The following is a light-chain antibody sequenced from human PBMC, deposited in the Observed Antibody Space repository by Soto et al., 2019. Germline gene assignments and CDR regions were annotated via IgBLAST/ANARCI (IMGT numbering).Light chain of an antibody. J-gene: IGKJ2*01. V-gene: IGKV1-5*03. Sequence: DIQMTQSPSTLSASVGDRVTITCRASQSISIWLAWYQQKPGKAPKLLIYKASSLESGVPSRFSGSGSGTEFSLTITCLQTDDFATYYCQHYNSYPYTFGQGTKLEIK. CDR3: QHYNSYPYT. CDR2: KAS. CDR1: QSISIW.